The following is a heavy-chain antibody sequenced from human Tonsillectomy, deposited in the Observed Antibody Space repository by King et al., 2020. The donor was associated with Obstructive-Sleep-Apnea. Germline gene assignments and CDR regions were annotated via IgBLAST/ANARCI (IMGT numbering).Heavy chain of an antibody. CDR1: GYTFTSYG. J-gene: IGHJ4*02. Sequence: QLVQSGAEVKKPGASVKVSCKASGYTFTSYGISWVRQAPGQGLEWMGWISAYSDNTNYAQKLRGRVTMTTDTSTSTAYMELRSLTSDDTAVYYCARGDSSGWLGIPNYWGQGTLVTGSS. CDR2: ISAYSDNT. CDR3: ARGDSSGWLGIPNY. V-gene: IGHV1-18*04. D-gene: IGHD6-19*01.